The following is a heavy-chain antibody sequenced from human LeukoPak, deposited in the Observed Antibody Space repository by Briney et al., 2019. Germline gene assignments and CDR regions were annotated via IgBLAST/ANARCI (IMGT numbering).Heavy chain of an antibody. CDR3: ARLHGVIVVVITI. CDR2: IYYSGTT. V-gene: IGHV4-59*08. CDR1: GGSMSSYY. D-gene: IGHD3-22*01. J-gene: IGHJ4*02. Sequence: SETLSLTCTVSGGSMSSYYWSWIRQPPGKGLEWIGYIYYSGTTNYNPSLKSRVTISVDTSKNQFSLKLSSVTAADTAVYYCARLHGVIVVVITIWGQGTLVTVSS.